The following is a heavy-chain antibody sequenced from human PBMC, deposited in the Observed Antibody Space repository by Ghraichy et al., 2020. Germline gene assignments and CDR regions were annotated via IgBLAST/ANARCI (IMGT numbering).Heavy chain of an antibody. CDR2: FDPEDGET. CDR1: GYTLTELS. Sequence: ASVKVSCKVSGYTLTELSMHWVRQAPGKGLEWMGGFDPEDGETIYAQKFQGRVTMTEDTSTDTAYMELSSLRSEDTAVYYCATINAMPVTTYYYYGMDVWGQGTTVTVSS. J-gene: IGHJ6*02. D-gene: IGHD4-17*01. CDR3: ATINAMPVTTYYYYGMDV. V-gene: IGHV1-24*01.